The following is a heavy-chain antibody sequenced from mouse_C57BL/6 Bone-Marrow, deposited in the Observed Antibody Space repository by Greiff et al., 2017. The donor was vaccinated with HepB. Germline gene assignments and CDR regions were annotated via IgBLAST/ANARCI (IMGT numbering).Heavy chain of an antibody. CDR2: INYDGSST. CDR1: GFTFSDYY. J-gene: IGHJ2*01. V-gene: IGHV5-16*01. CDR3: ARGEGGYGNFYFDY. Sequence: EVKRVESEGGLVQPGSSMKLSCTASGFTFSDYYMAWVRQVPEKGLEWVANINYDGSSTYYLDSLKSRFIISRDNAKNILYLQMSSLKSEDTATYYCARGEGGYGNFYFDYWGQGTTLTVSS. D-gene: IGHD2-1*01.